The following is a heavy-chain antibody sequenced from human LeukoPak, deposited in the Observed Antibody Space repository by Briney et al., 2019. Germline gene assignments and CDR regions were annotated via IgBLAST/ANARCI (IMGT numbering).Heavy chain of an antibody. J-gene: IGHJ4*02. CDR1: TFVFSVSS. Sequence: GGSLRLSCAASTFVFSVSSMNWVRQAPGKGLEWVSSISRGGNAKHYADSVKGRFTISRDNAENSLYLQMDSLRVEDTAVYFCAADSEFDIPASFDLWGQGTLVTVSS. V-gene: IGHV3-21*01. CDR3: AADSEFDIPASFDL. CDR2: ISRGGNAK. D-gene: IGHD2-21*01.